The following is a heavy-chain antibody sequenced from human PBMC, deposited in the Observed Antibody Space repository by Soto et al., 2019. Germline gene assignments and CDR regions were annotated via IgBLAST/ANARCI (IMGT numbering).Heavy chain of an antibody. D-gene: IGHD6-13*01. Sequence: QVQLVQSGAEVKKPGSSVKVSCKASGGTFSSYAISWVRQAPGQGLEWMGGIIPIFGTANYAQKFQGRVTITADESTSTAYMELSSLRSEDTAVYYCARDAREGPRWQQLVHQLDYWGQGTLVTVSS. CDR1: GGTFSSYA. CDR2: IIPIFGTA. J-gene: IGHJ4*02. V-gene: IGHV1-69*01. CDR3: ARDAREGPRWQQLVHQLDY.